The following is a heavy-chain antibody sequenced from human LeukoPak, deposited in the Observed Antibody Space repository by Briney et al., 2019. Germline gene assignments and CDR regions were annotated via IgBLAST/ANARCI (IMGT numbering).Heavy chain of an antibody. CDR1: GFTFNDYA. D-gene: IGHD3-10*01. CDR3: AKDMAAYYYSSGNIDY. Sequence: GGSLRLSCAASGFTFNDYAMHWVRQAPGKGLEWVSLISWDGGNTYYADSVKGRFTISRDNSKNSLYLQMNSLRAEDTALYYCAKDMAAYYYSSGNIDYWGQGTLVTVSS. CDR2: ISWDGGNT. V-gene: IGHV3-43D*03. J-gene: IGHJ4*02.